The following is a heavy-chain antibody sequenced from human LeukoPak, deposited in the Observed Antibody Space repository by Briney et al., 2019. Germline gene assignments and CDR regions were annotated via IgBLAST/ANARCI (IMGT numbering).Heavy chain of an antibody. CDR1: GASVGSSY. J-gene: IGHJ4*02. CDR3: ARAVAGGDRSRFYSGGWYYFDN. D-gene: IGHD6-19*01. Sequence: PSETLSLTCTVSGASVGSSYWSWIRQPPGKGLEWIGYISDTGSTNYNPSLKGRVTISIHSSPNQFSLELGSVTAADTAMYYCARAVAGGDRSRFYSGGWYYFDNWGQGTLVTVSS. CDR2: ISDTGST. V-gene: IGHV4-59*08.